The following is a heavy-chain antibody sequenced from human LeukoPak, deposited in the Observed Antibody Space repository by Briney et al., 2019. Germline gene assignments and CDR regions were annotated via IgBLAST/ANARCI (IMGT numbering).Heavy chain of an antibody. CDR2: ISVSVGST. Sequence: SGGSLRLSCAASGFTFSSYAMSWVRQAPGKGLEWVSGISVSVGSTYYVDSVKGRFTISRDNSKNTLYLQMNSLRAEDTAVYYCARGSKTAGTIYSFDYWGQGTLVTVSS. CDR1: GFTFSSYA. J-gene: IGHJ4*02. D-gene: IGHD6-13*01. CDR3: ARGSKTAGTIYSFDY. V-gene: IGHV3-23*01.